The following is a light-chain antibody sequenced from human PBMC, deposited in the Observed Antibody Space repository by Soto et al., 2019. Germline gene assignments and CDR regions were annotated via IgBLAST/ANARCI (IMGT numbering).Light chain of an antibody. Sequence: EIVLTQSPATLSLSPGERATLSCRASQSVSSYLAWYQQKPGQAPRLLIYDASNRATGIPARFSGSGSGTDFPRTISSLEPEDIALYCCQQRSHWLFTFGPGTKVDIK. J-gene: IGKJ3*01. CDR2: DAS. V-gene: IGKV3-11*01. CDR3: QQRSHWLFT. CDR1: QSVSSY.